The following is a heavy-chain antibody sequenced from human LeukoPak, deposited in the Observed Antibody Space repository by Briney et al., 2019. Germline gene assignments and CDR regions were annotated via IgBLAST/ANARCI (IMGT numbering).Heavy chain of an antibody. J-gene: IGHJ6*02. CDR3: ARGGSVLRFLPMVDYYGMDV. CDR1: GGSFSGYY. Sequence: SETLSLTCAVYGGSFSGYYWSWIRQPPGKGLEWIGEINHSGSTNYNPSLKSRVTISVDTSKNQFSLKLSSVTAADTAVYYCARGGSVLRFLPMVDYYGMDVWGQGTTVTVSS. CDR2: INHSGST. D-gene: IGHD3-3*01. V-gene: IGHV4-34*01.